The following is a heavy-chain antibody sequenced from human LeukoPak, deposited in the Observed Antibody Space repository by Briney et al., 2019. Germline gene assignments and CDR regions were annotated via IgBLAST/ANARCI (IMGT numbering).Heavy chain of an antibody. J-gene: IGHJ4*02. CDR2: IRSKANSYAT. D-gene: IGHD3-9*01. CDR3: APDLTGYYNPLTN. Sequence: GGSLRLSCAASGFTSSGSAMHWVRQASGKGLEWVGRIRSKANSYATAYAASVKGRFTISRDDSKNTAYLQMNSLKTEDTAVYYCAPDLTGYYNPLTNWGQGTLVTVSS. CDR1: GFTSSGSA. V-gene: IGHV3-73*01.